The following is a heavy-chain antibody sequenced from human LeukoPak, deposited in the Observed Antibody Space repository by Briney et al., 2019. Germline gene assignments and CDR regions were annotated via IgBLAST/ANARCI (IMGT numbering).Heavy chain of an antibody. Sequence: SETLSLTXTVSGGSISSGSYFWSWTRQPAGKGLEWIGRIYTSGSTDYNPSLQSRVTMSVDTSKNQFSLKLNSVTAADTAAYYCARDQQLSYCGGDCYPANWGQGTLVTVSS. CDR2: IYTSGST. CDR1: GGSISSGSYF. CDR3: ARDQQLSYCGGDCYPAN. J-gene: IGHJ4*02. D-gene: IGHD2-21*02. V-gene: IGHV4-61*02.